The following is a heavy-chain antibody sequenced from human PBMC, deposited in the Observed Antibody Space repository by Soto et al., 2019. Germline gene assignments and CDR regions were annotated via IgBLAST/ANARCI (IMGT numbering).Heavy chain of an antibody. J-gene: IGHJ4*02. CDR3: ARGVGESGYYPIDY. Sequence: AVQVSCKASGGTFSSYAISWVRQAPGQGLEWMGGIIPIFGTANYAQKFQGRVTITADESTSTAYMELSSLRSGDTAVYYCARGVGESGYYPIDYWGQGTLVTVSS. CDR1: GGTFSSYA. D-gene: IGHD3-3*01. V-gene: IGHV1-69*13. CDR2: IIPIFGTA.